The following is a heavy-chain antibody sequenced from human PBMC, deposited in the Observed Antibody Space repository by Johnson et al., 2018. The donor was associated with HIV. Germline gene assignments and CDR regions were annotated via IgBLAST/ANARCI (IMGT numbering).Heavy chain of an antibody. Sequence: QVQLVESGGGVVQPGRSLRLSCAASGFTFSNYGMHWVRQAPGKGLEWVAVVSYDGNNRNYADSVRGRFTISRDNSKNTLYLQMNSLRAEDTAVYYCAKWGSGSYPDAFDIWGQGTMVTVSS. V-gene: IGHV3-30*18. D-gene: IGHD1-26*01. CDR1: GFTFSNYG. J-gene: IGHJ3*02. CDR2: VSYDGNNR. CDR3: AKWGSGSYPDAFDI.